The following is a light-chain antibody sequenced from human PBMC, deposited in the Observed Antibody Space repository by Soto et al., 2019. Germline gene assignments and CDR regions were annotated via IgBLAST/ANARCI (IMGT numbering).Light chain of an antibody. CDR2: GAF. CDR3: QQRNVWPPVN. J-gene: IGKJ5*01. V-gene: IGKV3-11*01. CDR1: PSVTNF. Sequence: EIVLPPSPATLSFSPCEIGPLSFIGSPSVTNFLAWYQQKPGQAPRLLIYGAFNRATGIPARFSGSGSGTDFTLTIRSLEPEDSAVYYCQQRNVWPPVNFGKGQRREIK.